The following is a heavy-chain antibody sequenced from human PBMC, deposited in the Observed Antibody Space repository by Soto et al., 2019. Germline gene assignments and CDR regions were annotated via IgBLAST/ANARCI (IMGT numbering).Heavy chain of an antibody. D-gene: IGHD2-2*01. J-gene: IGHJ4*02. CDR3: VRYCSTTLCNGVATRTFDY. CDR2: ISSGGSTV. CDR1: RFTFSTYE. V-gene: IGHV3-48*03. Sequence: GGSLRLSCVASRFTFSTYEMHWVRQAPGKGLEWVSYISSGGSTVYYADSVKGRFTISRDNTRNSLYLQMNSLRDEDTALYYCVRYCSTTLCNGVATRTFDYWGQGTLVTVSS.